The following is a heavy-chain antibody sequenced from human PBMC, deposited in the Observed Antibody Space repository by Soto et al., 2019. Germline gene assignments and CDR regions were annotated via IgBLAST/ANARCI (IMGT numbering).Heavy chain of an antibody. D-gene: IGHD6-6*01. CDR2: MNPNSGNT. Sequence: ASAKVSFTPSGYTFTSYYIHWVRQATGQGLEWMGWMNPNSGNTGYVQKFQGRVTMTRNTSISTAYMELSSLRSEDTAVYYCASARRYSSSTNYYYYYYMDVWGKGTTVTVSS. J-gene: IGHJ6*03. CDR3: ASARRYSSSTNYYYYYYMDV. V-gene: IGHV1-8*02. CDR1: GYTFTSYY.